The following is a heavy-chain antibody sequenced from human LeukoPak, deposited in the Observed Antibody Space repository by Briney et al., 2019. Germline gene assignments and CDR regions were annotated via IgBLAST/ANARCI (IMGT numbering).Heavy chain of an antibody. J-gene: IGHJ4*02. V-gene: IGHV3-66*01. CDR2: IYSGGST. CDR1: GLTFSTYA. CDR3: ARETAAVWGSLDY. Sequence: GGSLRLSCAASGLTFSTYAMSWVRQAPGKGLEWVSLIYSGGSTYYADSVKGRFTISRDNSKNTLYLQMNSLRAEDTAVYYCARETAAVWGSLDYWGQGTLVTVSS. D-gene: IGHD3-16*01.